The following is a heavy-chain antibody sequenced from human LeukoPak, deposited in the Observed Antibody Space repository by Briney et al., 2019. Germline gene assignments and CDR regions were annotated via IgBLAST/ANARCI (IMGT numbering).Heavy chain of an antibody. Sequence: SETLSLTCTVSGGSISSGYYWGWIRQPPGKGLEWIGSIYHSGSTYYNPSLKSRVTISVDTSKNQFSLKLSSVTAADTAVYYCARGGGGSYFYWFDPWGQGTLVTVSS. CDR3: ARGGGGSYFYWFDP. V-gene: IGHV4-38-2*02. CDR1: GGSISSGYY. J-gene: IGHJ5*02. D-gene: IGHD1-26*01. CDR2: IYHSGST.